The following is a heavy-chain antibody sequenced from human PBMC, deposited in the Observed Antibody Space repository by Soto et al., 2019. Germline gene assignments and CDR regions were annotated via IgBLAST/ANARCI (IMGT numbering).Heavy chain of an antibody. V-gene: IGHV3-23*01. D-gene: IGHD4-17*01. CDR3: AKVGLRLGGDY. Sequence: EVQLLQSGGGLVESGGSLRLSCAASGFTFSNYAMSWVRQAPGKGLEWVSTISGSAGTTYYADSVKGRFTISRDNSKSTVYLQMSRLRAEDTAVYYCAKVGLRLGGDYWGQGTLVTVSS. CDR2: ISGSAGTT. J-gene: IGHJ4*02. CDR1: GFTFSNYA.